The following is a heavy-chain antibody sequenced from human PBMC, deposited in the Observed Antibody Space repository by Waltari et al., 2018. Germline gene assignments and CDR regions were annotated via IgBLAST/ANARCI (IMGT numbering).Heavy chain of an antibody. CDR2: LYYTGNT. J-gene: IGHJ4*02. Sequence: QVQLQQWGAGLLKPSETLSLTCAVYGGSFSGYYWSWIRQPPGKGLEWIGSLYYTGNTYYNPSLKSRVTISADTSKNQFSLKLSSVTAADTAVYYCARHMPYYDSIYYFDYWGQGTLVTVSS. CDR3: ARHMPYYDSIYYFDY. D-gene: IGHD3-3*01. V-gene: IGHV4-34*01. CDR1: GGSFSGYY.